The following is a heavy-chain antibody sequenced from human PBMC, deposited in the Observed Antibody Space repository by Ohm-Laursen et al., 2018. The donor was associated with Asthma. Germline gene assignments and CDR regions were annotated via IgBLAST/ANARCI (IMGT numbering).Heavy chain of an antibody. D-gene: IGHD3-3*01. Sequence: SLRLSCAASGFTFRSYAMHWVRQAPGKGLEWVAVGGSYYDGGLKYYADSVNGRFTVSRDDSRNTLYLQMNSLRPDDTAVYYCARDVMEWYLPAFDFWGQGTLVTVSS. CDR3: ARDVMEWYLPAFDF. J-gene: IGHJ4*02. V-gene: IGHV3-30-3*01. CDR2: GGSYYDGGLK. CDR1: GFTFRSYA.